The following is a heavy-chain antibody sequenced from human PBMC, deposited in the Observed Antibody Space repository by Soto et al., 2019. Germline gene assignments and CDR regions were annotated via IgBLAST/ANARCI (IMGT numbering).Heavy chain of an antibody. CDR2: IYSGGST. Sequence: GGSLRLSCAASGFTVSSNYMSWVRQAPGKGLEWVSVIYSGGSTYYADSVKGRFTISRDNSKNTLYLQMNSLRAEDTAVYHCARVCRGGSYFDYWGQGTLVTVSS. J-gene: IGHJ4*02. V-gene: IGHV3-66*01. CDR1: GFTVSSNY. CDR3: ARVCRGGSYFDY. D-gene: IGHD2-15*01.